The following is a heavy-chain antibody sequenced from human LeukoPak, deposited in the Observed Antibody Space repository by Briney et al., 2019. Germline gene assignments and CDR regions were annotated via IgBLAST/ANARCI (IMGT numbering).Heavy chain of an antibody. V-gene: IGHV4-30-4*01. CDR3: TRVVAGYCSSATCHRYTMDV. Sequence: SQTLSLTCTVSGGSITSGDYYWSWIRQPPGKGLEWIGYIYYSGSAHYSPSLKSRLTISVDTSKNQFSLKLSSVTAADTAVYYCTRVVAGYCSSATCHRYTMDVWGQGTTVTVSS. D-gene: IGHD2-2*03. CDR2: IYYSGSA. J-gene: IGHJ6*02. CDR1: GGSITSGDYY.